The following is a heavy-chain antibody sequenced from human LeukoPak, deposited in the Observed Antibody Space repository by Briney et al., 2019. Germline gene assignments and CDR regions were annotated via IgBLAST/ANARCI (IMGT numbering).Heavy chain of an antibody. V-gene: IGHV4-38-2*02. CDR2: IYLSGTT. D-gene: IGHD3-9*01. J-gene: IGHJ4*02. CDR3: ARIFILSGFSSYFDH. CDR1: GNSISSGHY. Sequence: SETLSLTCSVSGNSISSGHYWGCIRQTPGKGLEWIGSIYLSGTTYYNPSLKSRVTISVDTSKNQFSLKLSSVTAADTAVYFCARIFILSGFSSYFDHWGQGTLVTVSS.